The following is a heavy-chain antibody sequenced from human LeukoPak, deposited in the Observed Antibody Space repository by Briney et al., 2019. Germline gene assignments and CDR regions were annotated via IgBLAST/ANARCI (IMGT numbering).Heavy chain of an antibody. Sequence: GGSLRLSCAASGFTFSSYGMHWVRQAPGKGLEWVAVISYDGSNKYYADSVKGRFTISRDNSKNTLYLQMNRLRAEDTAVYYCAKDSRIQLWLGLFDYWGQGTLVTVSS. V-gene: IGHV3-30*18. J-gene: IGHJ4*02. CDR1: GFTFSSYG. CDR2: ISYDGSNK. D-gene: IGHD5-18*01. CDR3: AKDSRIQLWLGLFDY.